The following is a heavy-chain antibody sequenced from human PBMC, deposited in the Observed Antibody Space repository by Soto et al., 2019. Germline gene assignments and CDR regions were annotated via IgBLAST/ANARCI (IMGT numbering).Heavy chain of an antibody. V-gene: IGHV3-30*03. CDR3: AAETKSYFYGMDV. J-gene: IGHJ6*02. CDR2: ISYDGSNK. Sequence: QVQLVESGGGVVQPGRSLRLSCAASGLIFSSSAMHWVRQAPGKGLEWVALISYDGSNKYYEDSVKGRFTISRDNSKDTLDLQMNSLREGDTAVYYCAAETKSYFYGMDVWGQGTTVTVSS. CDR1: GLIFSSSA.